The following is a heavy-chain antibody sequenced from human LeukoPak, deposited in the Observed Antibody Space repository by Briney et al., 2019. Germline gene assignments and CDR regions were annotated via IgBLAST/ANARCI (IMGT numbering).Heavy chain of an antibody. V-gene: IGHV3-23*01. J-gene: IGHJ4*02. CDR3: AKDPQKSIAVAGVFDY. D-gene: IGHD6-19*01. Sequence: PGGSLRLSCAASGFTFSSYAMSWVRQAPGKGLEWVSAISGSGGSTYYADSVKGRFTISRDNSKNTLYLQMNSLRAEDTAVYYCAKDPQKSIAVAGVFDYWGQGTLVTVSS. CDR2: ISGSGGST. CDR1: GFTFSSYA.